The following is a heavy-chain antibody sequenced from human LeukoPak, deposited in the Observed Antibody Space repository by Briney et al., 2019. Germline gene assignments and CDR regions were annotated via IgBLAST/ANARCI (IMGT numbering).Heavy chain of an antibody. CDR1: GYTFTGYY. J-gene: IGHJ4*02. CDR3: ARVVAGTWGVFDY. Sequence: GASVKVSCKASGYTFTGYYMHRVRQAPGQGLEWMGWTNPNSGGTNYAQKFQGWVTMTRDTSISTAYMELSRLRSDDTAVYYCARVVAGTWGVFDYWGQGTLVTVSS. V-gene: IGHV1-2*04. D-gene: IGHD6-19*01. CDR2: TNPNSGGT.